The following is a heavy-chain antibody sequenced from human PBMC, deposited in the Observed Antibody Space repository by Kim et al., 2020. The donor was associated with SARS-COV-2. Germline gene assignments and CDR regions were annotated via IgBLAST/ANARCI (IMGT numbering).Heavy chain of an antibody. CDR3: ARGGGRRYFDWLLPYYYYGMDV. J-gene: IGHJ6*02. D-gene: IGHD3-9*01. V-gene: IGHV1-69*13. Sequence: SVKVSCKASGGTFSSYAISWVRQAPGQGLEWMGGIIPIFGTANYAQKFQGRVTITADESTSTAYMELSSLRSEDTAVYYCARGGGRRYFDWLLPYYYYGMDVWGQGTTVTVSS. CDR2: IIPIFGTA. CDR1: GGTFSSYA.